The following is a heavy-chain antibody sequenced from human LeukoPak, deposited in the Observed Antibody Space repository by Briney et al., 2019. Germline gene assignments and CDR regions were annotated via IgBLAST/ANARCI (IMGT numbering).Heavy chain of an antibody. V-gene: IGHV3-20*04. CDR3: ARDGGAAFDY. Sequence: GGSLRLSCAASGFTFYDYGMSWVRQAPRKRPEWVSGINWNGGSTGYADSVKGRFTISRDNAKNSLYLQMNSLRAEDTALYYCARDGGAAFDYWGQGTLVTVSS. D-gene: IGHD3-10*01. CDR2: INWNGGST. J-gene: IGHJ4*02. CDR1: GFTFYDYG.